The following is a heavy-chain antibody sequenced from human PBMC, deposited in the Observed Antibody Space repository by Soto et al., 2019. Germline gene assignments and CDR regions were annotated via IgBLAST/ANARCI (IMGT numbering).Heavy chain of an antibody. CDR1: GFTFSSYA. D-gene: IGHD2-15*01. CDR3: AKGGGSSNWFDP. CDR2: ISGSGGST. V-gene: IGHV3-23*01. Sequence: GSLRLSCAASGFTFSSYAMSWVRQAPGKGLEWVSAISGSGGSTYYADSVKGRFTISRDNSKNTLYLQMNSLRAEDTAVYYCAKGGGSSNWFDPWGQGTLVTVSS. J-gene: IGHJ5*02.